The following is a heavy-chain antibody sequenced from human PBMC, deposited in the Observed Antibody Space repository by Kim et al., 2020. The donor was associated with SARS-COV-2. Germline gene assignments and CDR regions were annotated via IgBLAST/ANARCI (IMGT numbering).Heavy chain of an antibody. V-gene: IGHV6-1*01. J-gene: IGHJ4*02. CDR3: ARGGWGVRVALFDY. D-gene: IGHD3-10*01. Sequence: AASVKSRISIKPDTSKNQFSLQLNSGTPEDTAVYYCARGGWGVRVALFDYWGQGTLVTLSS.